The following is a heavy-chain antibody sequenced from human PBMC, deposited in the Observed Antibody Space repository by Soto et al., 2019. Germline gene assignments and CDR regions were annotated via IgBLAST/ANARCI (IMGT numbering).Heavy chain of an antibody. CDR2: IYYSGST. J-gene: IGHJ4*02. V-gene: IGHV4-39*01. CDR1: GGSISSSSYY. D-gene: IGHD4-17*01. Sequence: PSETLSLTCTVSGGSISSSSYYWGWIRQPPGKGLEWIGSIYYSGSTYYNPSLKSRVTISVDTSKNQFSLKLSSVTAADTAVYYCARQGLRRGFDYWGQGTLVSVSS. CDR3: ARQGLRRGFDY.